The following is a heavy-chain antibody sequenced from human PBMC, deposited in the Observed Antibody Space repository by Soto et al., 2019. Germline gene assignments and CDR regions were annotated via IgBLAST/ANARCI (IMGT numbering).Heavy chain of an antibody. J-gene: IGHJ2*01. CDR3: ANFNWYFAR. CDR1: GGSISSYY. Sequence: QVQLQESGPGLVKPSETLSLTCTVSGGSISSYYWSWIRQPPGKGLEWIGYIYYTGSTNYHPSPKRPVTISVDTSKNQVSLQLSTVTAADTEVYYGANFNWYFARWGRGPLVTVSS. V-gene: IGHV4-59*01. CDR2: IYYTGST.